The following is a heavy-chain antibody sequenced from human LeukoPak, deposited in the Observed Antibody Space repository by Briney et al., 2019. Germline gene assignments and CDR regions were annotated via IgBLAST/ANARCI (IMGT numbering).Heavy chain of an antibody. CDR1: QFIFNYFG. CDR2: ISGSGDIT. Sequence: QPGGSLRLSCAASQFIFNYFGMIWVRQAPGKGLEWVAAISGSGDITYYSDSVKGRFTISRDNSKNILYLQMNSLRVEDTATYYYAKDFRQQWVLIGVFRVVYFDSWGQGTLVSVSS. V-gene: IGHV3-23*01. CDR3: AKDFRQQWVLIGVFRVVYFDS. D-gene: IGHD4-11*01. J-gene: IGHJ4*02.